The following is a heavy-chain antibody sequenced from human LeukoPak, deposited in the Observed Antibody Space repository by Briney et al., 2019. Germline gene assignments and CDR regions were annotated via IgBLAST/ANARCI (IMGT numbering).Heavy chain of an antibody. D-gene: IGHD3-10*01. CDR2: ISGSGGST. CDR3: AKAPTYYYGSGIYWYFDL. CDR1: GFTFSSYA. J-gene: IGHJ2*01. V-gene: IGHV3-23*01. Sequence: PGGSLRLSCAASGFTFSSYAMSWVRQALGKGLEWVSAISGSGGSTYFADSVKGRFTISRDNSKNTLYLQMNSLRAEDTAVYYCAKAPTYYYGSGIYWYFDLWGRGTLVTVSS.